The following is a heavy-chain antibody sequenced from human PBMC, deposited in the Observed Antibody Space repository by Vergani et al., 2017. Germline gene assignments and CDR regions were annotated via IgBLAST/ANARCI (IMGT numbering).Heavy chain of an antibody. V-gene: IGHV4-61*02. CDR3: ARDKKQLRPRAFDL. CDR2: IYVSGIT. D-gene: IGHD4-23*01. Sequence: QVQLQESGPGLVKPSQTLSLTCTVSGASINNDFYYWHWIRQPAGKGLEWIGRIYVSGITDYNSSLQSRVSMSVDTSKNQFSLTLTAVTAADTAVYYCARDKKQLRPRAFDLWGQRTMVTVSS. CDR1: GASINNDFYY. J-gene: IGHJ3*01.